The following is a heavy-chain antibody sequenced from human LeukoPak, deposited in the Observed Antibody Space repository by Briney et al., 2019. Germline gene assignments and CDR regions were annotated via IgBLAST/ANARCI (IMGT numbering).Heavy chain of an antibody. Sequence: SQTLSLTCAISGDSVSSNSAAWNWIRQSPSRGHEWLGRTYYRSKWSNNYAISVKSRITINPDTSKNQFSLQQNSVTPEDTAVYYCARGLYDSSWYYLDYWGQGTLVTVSS. CDR3: ARGLYDSSWYYLDY. V-gene: IGHV6-1*01. CDR2: TYYRSKWSN. CDR1: GDSVSSNSAA. J-gene: IGHJ4*02. D-gene: IGHD6-13*01.